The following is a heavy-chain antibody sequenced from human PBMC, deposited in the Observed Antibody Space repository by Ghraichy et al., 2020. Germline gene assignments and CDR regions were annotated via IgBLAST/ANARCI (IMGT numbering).Heavy chain of an antibody. CDR1: GGSISSGGYY. D-gene: IGHD4-23*01. CDR2: IYYSGST. J-gene: IGHJ3*02. Sequence: SETLSLTCTVSGGSISSGGYYWSWIRQHPGKGLEWIGYIYYSGSTYYNPSLKSRVTISVDTSKNQFSLKLSSVTAADTAVYYCARAELGGGNPLDAFDIWGQGTMVTVSS. V-gene: IGHV4-31*03. CDR3: ARAELGGGNPLDAFDI.